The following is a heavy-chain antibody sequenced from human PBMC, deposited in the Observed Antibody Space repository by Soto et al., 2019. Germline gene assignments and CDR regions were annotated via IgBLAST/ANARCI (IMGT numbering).Heavy chain of an antibody. Sequence: QVQLVQSGAEVKKPGASVKVSCKASGYTFTSYAMHWVRQAPGQRLEWMGWINAGNGNTKYSQKFQGRVTITRDTAASTAYREVSSLRSEDTAVYYCARRDSSSWYSLDYWGQGTLVTVSS. CDR2: INAGNGNT. D-gene: IGHD6-13*01. CDR1: GYTFTSYA. J-gene: IGHJ4*02. CDR3: ARRDSSSWYSLDY. V-gene: IGHV1-3*01.